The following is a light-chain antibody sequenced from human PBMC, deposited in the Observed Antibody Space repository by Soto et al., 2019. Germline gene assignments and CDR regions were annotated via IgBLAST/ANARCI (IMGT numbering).Light chain of an antibody. J-gene: IGKJ4*01. CDR3: QQYNIYPLT. Sequence: DLQMTQSPSSLSASVGDTVTITCRASQGISDWLAWYQQKPEKAPKSLIYGSSSLHSGVPSRFSGSGSGTEFTLTINNLQPEDFATYYCQQYNIYPLTFGGGTKVEIK. CDR2: GSS. CDR1: QGISDW. V-gene: IGKV1D-16*01.